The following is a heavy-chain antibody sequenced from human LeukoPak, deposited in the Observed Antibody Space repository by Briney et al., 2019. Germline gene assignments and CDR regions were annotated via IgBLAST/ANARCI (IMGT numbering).Heavy chain of an antibody. J-gene: IGHJ4*02. CDR2: ISSSGSSI. CDR3: ARRAGAYSHPYDY. CDR1: GFTFSSYE. D-gene: IGHD4/OR15-4a*01. Sequence: GGSLRLSCAASGFTFSSYEMNWVRQAPGKGLEGVSYISSSGSSIYYADSVKGRFTISRDNAKNSLYLQMNSLRAEDTAVYYCARRAGAYSHPYDYWGQGTLVTVSS. V-gene: IGHV3-48*03.